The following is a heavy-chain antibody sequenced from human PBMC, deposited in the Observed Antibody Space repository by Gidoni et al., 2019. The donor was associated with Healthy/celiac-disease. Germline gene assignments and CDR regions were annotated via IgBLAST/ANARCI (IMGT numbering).Heavy chain of an antibody. D-gene: IGHD5-18*01. V-gene: IGHV4-39*01. Sequence: QLQLQESGPGLVQPSETLSLTCTVSGGSISSSSYYWGWIRQPPGKGLEWIGSIYYSGSTYYNPSLKSRVTISVDTSKNQFSLKLSSVTAADTAVYYCAVLRRGYRGEFDPWGQGTLVTVSS. CDR1: GGSISSSSYY. CDR2: IYYSGST. J-gene: IGHJ5*02. CDR3: AVLRRGYRGEFDP.